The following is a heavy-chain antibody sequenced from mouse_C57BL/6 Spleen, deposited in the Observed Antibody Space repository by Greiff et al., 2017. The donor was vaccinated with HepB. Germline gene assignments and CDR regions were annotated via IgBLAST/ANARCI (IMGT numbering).Heavy chain of an antibody. CDR3: ARPHYYGSTWFAY. CDR1: GYAFSSYW. D-gene: IGHD1-1*01. V-gene: IGHV1-80*01. J-gene: IGHJ3*01. Sequence: VQLQQSGAELVKPGASVKISCKASGYAFSSYWMNWVKQRPGKGLEWIGQIYPGDGDTNYNGKFKGKATLTADKSSSKAYMQLSSLTSEDSAVYFCARPHYYGSTWFAYWGQGTLVTVSA. CDR2: IYPGDGDT.